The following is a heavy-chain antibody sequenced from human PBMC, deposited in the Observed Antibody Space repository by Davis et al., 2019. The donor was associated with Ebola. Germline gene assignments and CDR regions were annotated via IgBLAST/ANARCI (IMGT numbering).Heavy chain of an antibody. Sequence: GSLRLSCAVYGGSFSGYYWSWIRQPPGKGLEWIGYIHYSGDTKSNPSLKSRVTISVDTSKNQFSLKLNSVTAADTAVFYCARSNYGSGSYDSWGQGALVTVSS. CDR3: ARSNYGSGSYDS. D-gene: IGHD3-10*01. J-gene: IGHJ5*01. CDR2: IHYSGDT. CDR1: GGSFSGYY. V-gene: IGHV4-59*01.